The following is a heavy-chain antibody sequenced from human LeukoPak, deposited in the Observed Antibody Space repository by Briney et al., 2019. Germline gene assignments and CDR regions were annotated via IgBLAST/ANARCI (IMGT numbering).Heavy chain of an antibody. CDR1: GFTFSDYY. D-gene: IGHD3-22*01. V-gene: IGHV3-11*01. J-gene: IGHJ6*02. CDR2: ISGSGSDL. Sequence: PGGPLRLSRIAYGFTFSDYYMNWIRQAPGRGLEWVSYISGSGSDLYYADSVKGRFTISRDNAKNSLYLQMNSLRAEDTAVYYCARSIGSYYTMDVWGQGTTVTVSS. CDR3: ARSIGSYYTMDV.